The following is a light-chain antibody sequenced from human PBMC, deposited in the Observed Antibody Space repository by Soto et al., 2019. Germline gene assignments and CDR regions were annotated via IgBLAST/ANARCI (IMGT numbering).Light chain of an antibody. CDR3: SSYTSDSSYV. CDR2: AVS. V-gene: IGLV2-14*01. CDR1: SSDVGLYDY. J-gene: IGLJ1*01. Sequence: QSVLTQPASVSGSPGQSITISCTGTSSDVGLYDYVSWYQQHPGKAPQLMIYAVSNRPSGVSNRFSASKSGNTASLFISGLQAEDEADYYCSSYTSDSSYVSGSRTKVTV.